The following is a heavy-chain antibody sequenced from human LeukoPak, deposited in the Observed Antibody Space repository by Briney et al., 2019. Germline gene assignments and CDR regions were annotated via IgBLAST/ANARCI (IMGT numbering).Heavy chain of an antibody. CDR3: ASPVAGTRGAFDI. D-gene: IGHD6-19*01. CDR2: ISSSSSTI. V-gene: IGHV3-11*04. Sequence: GGSLRLSCSASGFTFSDYYMNWIRQAPGKGLEWVSYISSSSSTIYYADSVKGRFTISRDNAKNSLYLQMNSLRAEDTAVYYCASPVAGTRGAFDIWGQGTMVTVSS. CDR1: GFTFSDYY. J-gene: IGHJ3*02.